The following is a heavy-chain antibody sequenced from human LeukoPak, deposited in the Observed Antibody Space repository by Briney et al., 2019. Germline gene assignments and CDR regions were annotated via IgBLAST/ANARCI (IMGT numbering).Heavy chain of an antibody. D-gene: IGHD5-24*01. J-gene: IGHJ4*02. V-gene: IGHV3-21*01. CDR1: GFTFSSYS. Sequence: PGGSLRLSCAASGFTFSSYSMNWVRQAPGKGLEWVSSISSSSSYIYYADSVKGRFTISRDNAKNSLYLQTNSLRAEDTAVYYCARVKAATISAVDYWGQGTLVTVSS. CDR3: ARVKAATISAVDY. CDR2: ISSSSSYI.